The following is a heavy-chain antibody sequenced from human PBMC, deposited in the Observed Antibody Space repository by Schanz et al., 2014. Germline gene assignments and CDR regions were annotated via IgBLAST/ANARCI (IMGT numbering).Heavy chain of an antibody. CDR2: ISSGGGST. D-gene: IGHD3-10*01. V-gene: IGHV3-23*01. CDR3: AKGRFGELSAFDI. Sequence: EVQLLESGGGLVQPGGSLRLSCAASGFGFSSYSMNWVRQAPGKGLEWVSSISSGGGSTYYADSVKGRFTISRDNSKNTLYLQMNSLRAEDTAVYYCAKGRFGELSAFDIWGQGTMXTVSS. CDR1: GFGFSSYS. J-gene: IGHJ3*02.